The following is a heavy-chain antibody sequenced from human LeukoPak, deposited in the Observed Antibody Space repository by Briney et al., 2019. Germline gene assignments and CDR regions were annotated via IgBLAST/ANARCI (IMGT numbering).Heavy chain of an antibody. Sequence: PSETLSLTCTVSGGSISSSSYYWGWIRQPPGKGLEWIGSIYYSGSTYYNPSLKSRVTISVDTSKNQFSLKLSSVTAADTAVYYCARNYYGSGSYYIDAPYFDYWGQGTLVTVSS. D-gene: IGHD3-10*01. CDR2: IYYSGST. CDR1: GGSISSSSYY. CDR3: ARNYYGSGSYYIDAPYFDY. V-gene: IGHV4-39*07. J-gene: IGHJ4*02.